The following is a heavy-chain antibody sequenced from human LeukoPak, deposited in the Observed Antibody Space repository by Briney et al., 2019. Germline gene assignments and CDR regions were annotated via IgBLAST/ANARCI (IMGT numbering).Heavy chain of an antibody. V-gene: IGHV3-53*01. Sequence: GGSLRLSCAASGFTVSSNYMSWVRQAPGKGLEWVSVIYSGGSTYYSDSVKGRFTISRDNSKNTLYLQMNSLRAEDTAVYYCARREVIPHSFDYWGQGTLVTVSS. CDR2: IYSGGST. J-gene: IGHJ4*02. CDR1: GFTVSSNY. D-gene: IGHD3-22*01. CDR3: ARREVIPHSFDY.